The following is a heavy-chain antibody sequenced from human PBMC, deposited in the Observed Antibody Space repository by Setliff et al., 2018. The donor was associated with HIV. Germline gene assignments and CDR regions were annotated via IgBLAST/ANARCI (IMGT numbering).Heavy chain of an antibody. V-gene: IGHV3-21*01. CDR2: INSNGSFI. D-gene: IGHD3-10*01. Sequence: RLSCTASGFSLSSYSMNWVRLAPGKGLECVSFINSNGSFIFYADSVKGRFTISRDNAENSLYLQMNSLRVENTAVYYCARFGVAYGIDVWGQGTTVTVSS. CDR3: ARFGVAYGIDV. CDR1: GFSLSSYS. J-gene: IGHJ6*02.